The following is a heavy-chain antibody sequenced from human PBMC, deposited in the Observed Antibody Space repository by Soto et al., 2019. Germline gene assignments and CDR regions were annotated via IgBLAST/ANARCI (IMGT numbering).Heavy chain of an antibody. Sequence: SETLSLTCTVSGDAIYIGGYYWTWIRQHPGKGLEWIGYTYHTGKTYYNPSLESRVTMSVDTSKNQFSLKLASVTAADTAVYYCARERSSSANWIDPWGQGTLVTVSA. D-gene: IGHD2-2*01. CDR1: GDAIYIGGYY. CDR3: ARERSSSANWIDP. J-gene: IGHJ5*02. V-gene: IGHV4-31*03. CDR2: TYHTGKT.